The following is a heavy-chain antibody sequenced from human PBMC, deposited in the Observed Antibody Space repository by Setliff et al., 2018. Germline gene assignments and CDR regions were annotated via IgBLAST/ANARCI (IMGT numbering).Heavy chain of an antibody. CDR2: ISAYNGNT. D-gene: IGHD6-13*01. CDR3: ARAPAYSSTPGPYAFDI. V-gene: IGHV1-18*01. Sequence: ASVKVSCKASGYTFTSYGISWVRQAPGQGLEWMGWISAYNGNTNYAQKLQGRVTMTTDTSTSTAYMELRSLRSDDTAVYYCARAPAYSSTPGPYAFDIWGQGTMVTVS. J-gene: IGHJ3*02. CDR1: GYTFTSYG.